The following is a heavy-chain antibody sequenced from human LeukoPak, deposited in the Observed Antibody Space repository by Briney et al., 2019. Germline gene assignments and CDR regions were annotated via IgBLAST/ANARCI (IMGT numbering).Heavy chain of an antibody. D-gene: IGHD1-26*01. CDR2: ISDAGNNK. CDR3: ARDLSGTWTFDY. CDR1: GFTFTGYG. V-gene: IGHV3-30*19. J-gene: IGHJ4*01. Sequence: PGGSLRLSCATSGFTFTGYGIHWVRQAPGKGLEWVAVISDAGNNKKYTDSVKGRFTISRDDSQNTAYLQMNGLRTEDTAVYYCARDLSGTWTFDYWGQGTLVTVSS.